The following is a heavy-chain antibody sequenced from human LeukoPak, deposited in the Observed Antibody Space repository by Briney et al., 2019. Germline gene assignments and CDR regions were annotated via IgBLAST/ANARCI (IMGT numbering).Heavy chain of an antibody. CDR1: GYTFTSYG. CDR3: ARGGIQYYDSSGYSFFDY. CDR2: ISAYNGNT. V-gene: IGHV1-18*01. Sequence: ASVKVSCKASGYTFTSYGISWVRQAPGQGLEWMGWISAYNGNTNYAQKLQGRVTMTTDTSASTAYMELRSLRSDDTAVYYCARGGIQYYDSSGYSFFDYWGQGTLVTVSS. D-gene: IGHD3-22*01. J-gene: IGHJ4*02.